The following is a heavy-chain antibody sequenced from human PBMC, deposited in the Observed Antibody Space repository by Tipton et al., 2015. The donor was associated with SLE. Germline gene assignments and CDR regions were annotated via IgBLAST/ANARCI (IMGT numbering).Heavy chain of an antibody. CDR2: FFNGGRS. J-gene: IGHJ4*02. CDR3: ARIDGAYDQFYLDY. CDR1: GDAISSNY. V-gene: IGHV4-59*07. Sequence: TLSLTCSVSGDAISSNYWSWFRQPPGKGLEWIGHFFNGGRSSSSPSLRSRLTISADTSKNQVSLNPTSLTAADAAVYYCARIDGAYDQFYLDYWGQGILVTVSS. D-gene: IGHD4-17*01.